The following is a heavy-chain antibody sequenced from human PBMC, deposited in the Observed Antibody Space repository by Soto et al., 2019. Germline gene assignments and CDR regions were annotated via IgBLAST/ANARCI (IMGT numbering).Heavy chain of an antibody. D-gene: IGHD6-25*01. CDR1: SGSISRCIYY. Sequence: SETLSLNCTVTSGSISRCIYYRGWIRQPPGRGLEWIGIIDYSGTTYYNPSLKSRLTMSVDTSKNHFSLNLSSVTAADTAVYYCARRTGGSRYFFDYWGQGALVTVS. CDR3: ARRTGGSRYFFDY. CDR2: IDYSGTT. J-gene: IGHJ4*02. V-gene: IGHV4-39*02.